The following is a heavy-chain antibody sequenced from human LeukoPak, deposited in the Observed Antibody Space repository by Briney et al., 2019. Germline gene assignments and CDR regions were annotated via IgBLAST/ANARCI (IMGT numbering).Heavy chain of an antibody. V-gene: IGHV3-11*06. CDR1: GFTFSDYY. Sequence: GGSLRLSCAASGFTFSDYYMSWIRQAPGQGLEWVSYISSSSSNTNYADSVKGRFTISRDNAKNSLYLQMNSLRAEDTAVYYCASFTAGTRGAFDYWGQGTLVTVSS. D-gene: IGHD6-19*01. CDR2: ISSSSSNT. CDR3: ASFTAGTRGAFDY. J-gene: IGHJ4*02.